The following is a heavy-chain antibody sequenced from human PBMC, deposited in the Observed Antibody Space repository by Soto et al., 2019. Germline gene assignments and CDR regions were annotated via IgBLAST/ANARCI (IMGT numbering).Heavy chain of an antibody. CDR1: GFTFSSYA. CDR2: ISGSGGST. CDR3: AKWDSSSWYSSDAFDI. J-gene: IGHJ3*02. D-gene: IGHD6-13*01. V-gene: IGHV3-23*01. Sequence: EVQLLESGGGLVQPGGSLRLSCAASGFTFSSYAMSWVRQAPGKGLEWVSAISGSGGSTYYADSVKGRFTISRDNSKNTLYLQMNSLRAEDTAVYYCAKWDSSSWYSSDAFDIWGQGTMVTVSS.